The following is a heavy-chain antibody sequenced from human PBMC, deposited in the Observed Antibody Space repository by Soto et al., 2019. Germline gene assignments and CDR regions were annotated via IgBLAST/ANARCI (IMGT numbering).Heavy chain of an antibody. V-gene: IGHV4-38-2*01. Sequence: SETLSLTCAVSGYFISSGYYWGWIRQPPGKGLEWIGSIYHSGSTYYNPSLKSRVTISVDTSKNQFSLKLSSVTAADTAVYYCAGRLYYDFWSGYYTGQYFVYLGQGTLFAVSS. CDR3: AGRLYYDFWSGYYTGQYFVY. CDR1: GYFISSGYY. CDR2: IYHSGST. D-gene: IGHD3-3*01. J-gene: IGHJ4*02.